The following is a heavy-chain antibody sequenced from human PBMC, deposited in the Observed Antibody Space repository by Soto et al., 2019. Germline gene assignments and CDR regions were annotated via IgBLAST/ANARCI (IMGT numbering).Heavy chain of an antibody. D-gene: IGHD6-13*01. CDR3: ARDPNYLHIAESDWFDP. CDR1: VDSVSSNSAA. Sequence: SQTLSLTCAISVDSVSSNSAAWNLIRQSPSRGLEWLGRTYYRSKLYNDYAVSVKSRITINPDTSKNQFSLQLNSVTPEDTAVYYCARDPNYLHIAESDWFDPWVQGTLVTVSS. CDR2: TYYRSKLYN. V-gene: IGHV6-1*01. J-gene: IGHJ5*02.